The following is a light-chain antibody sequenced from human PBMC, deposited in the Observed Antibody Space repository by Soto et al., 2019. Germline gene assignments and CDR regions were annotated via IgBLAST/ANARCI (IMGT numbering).Light chain of an antibody. CDR1: QTISSL. V-gene: IGKV1-5*03. J-gene: IGKJ1*01. Sequence: DIQMTQSPSTLSGSVGYRVTITCRASQTISSLLAWYQQKAGKAPKLLIYKASTLKSGVPSRFSGSGSGTEXTITISSLQPEDFATYYCLQDHDDSWTFGQGNKV. CDR2: KAS. CDR3: LQDHDDSWT.